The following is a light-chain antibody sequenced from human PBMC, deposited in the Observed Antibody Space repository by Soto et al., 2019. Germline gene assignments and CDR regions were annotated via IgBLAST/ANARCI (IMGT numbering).Light chain of an antibody. CDR2: GAS. CDR3: QQYNNWPPIT. Sequence: RVMTQSPATLSVSPWERATLSCRASQSVGSNLAWYQQKPGQAPRLLIFGASSRATGAPARFSGSGSGTEFTLTISSLQSEDFAVYYCQQYNNWPPITFGQGTRLEIK. V-gene: IGKV3-15*01. J-gene: IGKJ5*01. CDR1: QSVGSN.